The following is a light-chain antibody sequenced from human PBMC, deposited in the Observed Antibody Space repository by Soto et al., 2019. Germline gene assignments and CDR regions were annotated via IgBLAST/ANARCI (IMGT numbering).Light chain of an antibody. Sequence: EIXLTRCPATLSLSPAERGTLSCRASHIVSNYVAWYQQKPGQAPMLLTYDASNRATGIPARFSASGSGTDFTLTISSLEPADFAVYYCQQRSNCPPLPFGGGTQVDIK. CDR1: HIVSNY. V-gene: IGKV3-11*01. CDR2: DAS. CDR3: QQRSNCPPLP. J-gene: IGKJ4*01.